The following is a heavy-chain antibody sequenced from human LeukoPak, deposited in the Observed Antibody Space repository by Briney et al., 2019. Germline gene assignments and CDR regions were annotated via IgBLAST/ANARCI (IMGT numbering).Heavy chain of an antibody. CDR2: INHSGST. CDR3: ARAYDYVWGSYRRGFDY. D-gene: IGHD3-16*02. Sequence: PSETLSLTCAVYGGSFSGYYWSWIRQPTGKGLEWIGEINHSGSTNYNPSLKSRVTISVDTSKNQFSLKLSSVTAADTAVYYCARAYDYVWGSYRRGFDYWGQGTLVTVSS. V-gene: IGHV4-34*01. J-gene: IGHJ4*02. CDR1: GGSFSGYY.